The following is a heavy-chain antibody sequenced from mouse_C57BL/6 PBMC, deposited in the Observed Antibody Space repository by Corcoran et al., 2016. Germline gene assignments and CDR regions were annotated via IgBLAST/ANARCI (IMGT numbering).Heavy chain of an antibody. J-gene: IGHJ4*01. V-gene: IGHV1-19*01. CDR1: GYTFTDYY. Sequence: EVQLQQSGPVLVKPGASVKMSCKASGYTFTDYYMNWVKQSHGKSLEWIGVINPYNGGTSYNQKFKGKATLTVDKSSSTAYMELNRLTSEDSAVYYWARRSLYYGSSYAMDYWGQGTSVTVSS. CDR2: INPYNGGT. CDR3: ARRSLYYGSSYAMDY. D-gene: IGHD1-1*01.